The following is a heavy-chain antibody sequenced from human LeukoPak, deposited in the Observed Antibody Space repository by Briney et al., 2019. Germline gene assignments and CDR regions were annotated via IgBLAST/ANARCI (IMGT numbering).Heavy chain of an antibody. D-gene: IGHD1-26*01. Sequence: ASVKVSCKASGYTFTSYYMHWVRQAPGQGLEWMGWINPTSSGTNFAQKFQGRVTMTRDTSINTAYMELSRLRSDDTAVYYCARSGSHGEYFQYWGQGTLVTVSS. V-gene: IGHV1-2*02. CDR3: ARSGSHGEYFQY. J-gene: IGHJ1*01. CDR2: INPTSSGT. CDR1: GYTFTSYY.